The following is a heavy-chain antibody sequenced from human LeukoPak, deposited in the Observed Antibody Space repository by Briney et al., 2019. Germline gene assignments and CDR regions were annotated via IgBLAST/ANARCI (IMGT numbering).Heavy chain of an antibody. Sequence: GESLRLSCAASGFTFKHYAIIWVRQTPAKGLDWVSSVSPSGDETHYTESVQGRFTIARDNSKNTVSLQMNSLRAEDTAVYYCEKGRAVVRGSCEYWGQGTLVTVSS. J-gene: IGHJ4*02. CDR3: EKGRAVVRGSCEY. CDR2: VSPSGDET. V-gene: IGHV3-23*01. CDR1: GFTFKHYA. D-gene: IGHD3-10*01.